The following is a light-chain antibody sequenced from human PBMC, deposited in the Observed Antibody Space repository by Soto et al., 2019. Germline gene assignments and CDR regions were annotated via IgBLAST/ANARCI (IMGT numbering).Light chain of an antibody. V-gene: IGKV1-39*01. Sequence: DIQMTQSPSSLSASVGDRVTITCRASQSISSYLNWYQQKPGKAPKLLIYAASSLQSGVPSRFSGSGSGTDFTLTISGLQSEDSAIYFCQQYNNRPFSCGQWTRLEI. CDR3: QQYNNRPFS. CDR2: AAS. J-gene: IGKJ5*01. CDR1: QSISSY.